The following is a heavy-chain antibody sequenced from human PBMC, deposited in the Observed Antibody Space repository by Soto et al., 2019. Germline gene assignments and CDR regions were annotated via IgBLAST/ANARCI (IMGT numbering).Heavy chain of an antibody. D-gene: IGHD6-19*01. CDR2: INSDGSST. CDR3: AKFRMRGWFFDY. CDR1: GFTFSSYW. V-gene: IGHV3-74*01. Sequence: QPGGSLRLSCAASGFTFSSYWMHWVRQAPGKGLVWVSRINSDGSSTSYADSVKGRFTISRDNAKNTLYLQMNSLRAEDTAVYYCAKFRMRGWFFDYWGQGTLVTVSS. J-gene: IGHJ4*02.